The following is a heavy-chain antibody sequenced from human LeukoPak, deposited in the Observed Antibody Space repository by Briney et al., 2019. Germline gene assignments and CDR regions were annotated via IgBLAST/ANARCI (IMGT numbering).Heavy chain of an antibody. Sequence: PGGSLRLSCAASGFTFSSYSMNWVRQAPGKGLEWVSSISSSYIYYADSVKGRFTISRDNAKNSLYLQMNSLRAEDTAVYYCARVSFPNYWGQGTLVTVSS. J-gene: IGHJ4*02. CDR2: ISSSYI. CDR1: GFTFSSYS. V-gene: IGHV3-21*01. CDR3: ARVSFPNY. D-gene: IGHD2/OR15-2a*01.